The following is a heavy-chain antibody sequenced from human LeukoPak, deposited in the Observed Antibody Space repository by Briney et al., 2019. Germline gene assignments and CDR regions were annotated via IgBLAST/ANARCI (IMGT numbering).Heavy chain of an antibody. D-gene: IGHD3-22*01. V-gene: IGHV4-39*07. CDR1: GGSISSSSYY. J-gene: IGHJ4*02. CDR3: ARSPTSVVVIRYFDY. Sequence: PSETLSLTCTVSGGSISSSSYYWGWIRQPPGKGLEWIGSIYYSGSTYYNPSLKSRVTISVDTSKNQFSLKLSSVTAADTAVYYCARSPTSVVVIRYFDYWGQGTLVTVSS. CDR2: IYYSGST.